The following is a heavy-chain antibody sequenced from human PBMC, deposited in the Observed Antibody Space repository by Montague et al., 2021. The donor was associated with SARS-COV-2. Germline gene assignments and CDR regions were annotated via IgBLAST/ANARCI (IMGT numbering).Heavy chain of an antibody. V-gene: IGHV3-48*03. Sequence: SLRLACAASGFTFSCYDMNWVRQAPGKGPEWISYISTSAYTTSYADSVKGRFTISRDNGKNSLYLQMNSLRVEDTAVYYRTRDYQSVFGDGLDIWGQGTKVTVSS. CDR1: GFTFSCYD. CDR3: TRDYQSVFGDGLDI. CDR2: ISTSAYTT. J-gene: IGHJ3*02. D-gene: IGHD5/OR15-5a*01.